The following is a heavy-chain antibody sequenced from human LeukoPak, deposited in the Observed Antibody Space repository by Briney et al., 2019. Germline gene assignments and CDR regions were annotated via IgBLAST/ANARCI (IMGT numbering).Heavy chain of an antibody. J-gene: IGHJ6*03. CDR3: ASFYYGSGSPTYYYYMDV. CDR1: GGTFSSYT. D-gene: IGHD3-10*01. Sequence: SVKVSCKASGGTFSSYTISWVRQAPGQGLEWMGGIIPIFGTANYAQKFQGRVTITTDESTSTAYMELSSLRSEGTAVYYCASFYYGSGSPTYYYYMDVWGKGTTVTVSS. V-gene: IGHV1-69*05. CDR2: IIPIFGTA.